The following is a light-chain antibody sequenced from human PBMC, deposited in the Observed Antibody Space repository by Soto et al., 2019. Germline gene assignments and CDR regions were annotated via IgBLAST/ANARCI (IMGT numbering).Light chain of an antibody. Sequence: DIVLTQSPDSLAVSLGERATINCKSSQSVLYSSNNENYLAGYQQKPGQPPKLLIYWASTRESGVPDRFSGSGSGTDFTLSISSLQAEDVAVYYCQQYLSNPRTFGQGTKVEIK. CDR1: QSVLYSSNNENY. CDR2: WAS. J-gene: IGKJ1*01. V-gene: IGKV4-1*01. CDR3: QQYLSNPRT.